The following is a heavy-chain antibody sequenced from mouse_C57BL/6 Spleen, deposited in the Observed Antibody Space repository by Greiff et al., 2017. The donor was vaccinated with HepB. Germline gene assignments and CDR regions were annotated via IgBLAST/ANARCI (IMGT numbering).Heavy chain of an antibody. CDR3: AREESDEAMDY. CDR2: IYPGSGST. V-gene: IGHV1-55*01. J-gene: IGHJ4*01. CDR1: GYTFTSYW. Sequence: QVQLQQPGAELVKPGASVKMSCKASGYTFTSYWITWVKQRPGQGLEWIGDIYPGSGSTNYNEKFKSKATLTVDTSSSTAYMQLSSLTSEESAVDYCAREESDEAMDYWGPGTSVTVSS.